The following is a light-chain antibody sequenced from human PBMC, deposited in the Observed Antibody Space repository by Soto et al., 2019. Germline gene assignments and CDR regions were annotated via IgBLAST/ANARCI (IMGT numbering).Light chain of an antibody. CDR1: QSVTSSY. V-gene: IGKV3-20*01. CDR2: VAS. CDR3: HQYGSAPYT. J-gene: IGKJ2*01. Sequence: EIVLTQSPGTLSLSPGDRATLSCRASQSVTSSYLAWYQQKPGQAPRLLIYVASSMATGIPDRFSGSGSGTDFTLTISRLGPEDFAVYYCHQYGSAPYTFGQGTKLEIK.